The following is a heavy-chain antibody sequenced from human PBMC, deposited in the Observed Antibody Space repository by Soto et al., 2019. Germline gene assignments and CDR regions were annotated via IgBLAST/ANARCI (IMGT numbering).Heavy chain of an antibody. J-gene: IGHJ4*02. CDR1: GESFPYYY. V-gene: IGHV4-34*01. Sequence: LETLSLTCAVYGESFPYYYWSWIRQPPGKGLEWIGEINHSGSTNYNPSLKSRVTISVDTSKNQFSLKLTSVTAADTAVYYCARGGGGYDYVWGSYRPFDFWGQGTLVTVSS. CDR3: ARGGGGYDYVWGSYRPFDF. CDR2: INHSGST. D-gene: IGHD3-16*02.